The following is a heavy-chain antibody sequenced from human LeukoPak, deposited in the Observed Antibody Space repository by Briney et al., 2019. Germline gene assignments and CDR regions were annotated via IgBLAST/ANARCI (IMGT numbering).Heavy chain of an antibody. J-gene: IGHJ6*02. CDR1: GGTFSTSA. Sequence: SVKVSCKTSGGTFSTSAITWVRQAPGQGLEWMGRIIPVLNITTYAQRFQGRVTITADTSTSTVYMELSSLRSEETAVYYCARDQALTAPPPYGLDVWGQGTTVIVSS. V-gene: IGHV1-69*04. CDR2: IIPVLNIT. CDR3: ARDQALTAPPPYGLDV. D-gene: IGHD5-18*01.